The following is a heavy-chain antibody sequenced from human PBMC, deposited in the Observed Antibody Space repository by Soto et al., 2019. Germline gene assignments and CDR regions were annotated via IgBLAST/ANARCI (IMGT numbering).Heavy chain of an antibody. Sequence: GGSLRLSCAASGFSFSDYAMHWVRQAPGRGPEWLALISFNGINTYYADSVRSRFTISRDNSKNTLFLQMNTLRAEDTAVYYCARDVSGFEYFDFWGQGTLVTVSS. J-gene: IGHJ4*02. CDR1: GFSFSDYA. D-gene: IGHD3-9*01. CDR2: ISFNGINT. CDR3: ARDVSGFEYFDF. V-gene: IGHV3-30-3*01.